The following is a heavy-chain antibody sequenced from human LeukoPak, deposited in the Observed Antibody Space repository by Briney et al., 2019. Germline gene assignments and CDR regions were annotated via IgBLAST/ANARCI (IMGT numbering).Heavy chain of an antibody. V-gene: IGHV4-39*01. CDR3: ARLGNSDY. CDR2: IYYSGST. Sequence: SETLSLTCTVSGGSISSSSYYWGWIRQPPGKGLEWIGSIYYSGSTYYNLSLKSRVTISVDTSKNQFSLKLSSVTAADTAVYYCARLGNSDYWGQGTLVTVSS. CDR1: GGSISSSSYY. J-gene: IGHJ4*02.